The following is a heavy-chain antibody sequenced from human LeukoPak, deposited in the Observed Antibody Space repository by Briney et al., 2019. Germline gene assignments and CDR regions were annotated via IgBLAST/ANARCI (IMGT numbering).Heavy chain of an antibody. V-gene: IGHV4-39*01. D-gene: IGHD3-22*01. CDR2: IHYSGST. Sequence: PSETLSLTCTVSGGSINSSSYYWGWIRQPPGKGLEWIGSIHYSGSTYYNPSLKSRVTISVDTSKNQFSLKLSSVTAADTAVYYCARYCPTYYYDSSGYSWFDPWGQGTLVTVSS. CDR3: ARYCPTYYYDSSGYSWFDP. J-gene: IGHJ5*02. CDR1: GGSINSSSYY.